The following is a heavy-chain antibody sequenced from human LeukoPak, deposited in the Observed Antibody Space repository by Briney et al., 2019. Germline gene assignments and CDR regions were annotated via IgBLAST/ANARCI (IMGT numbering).Heavy chain of an antibody. CDR2: IIPNSGAA. Sequence: ASVKVSCKASGYTFTGYNIHWVRQAPGQGLEWMGWIIPNSGAAGYAQKFQGRVTMTRDTSINTAYMELSRLRSDDTALYFCARTKIGDPFDYWGQGTLVTVSS. D-gene: IGHD3-16*01. V-gene: IGHV1-2*02. CDR3: ARTKIGDPFDY. CDR1: GYTFTGYN. J-gene: IGHJ4*02.